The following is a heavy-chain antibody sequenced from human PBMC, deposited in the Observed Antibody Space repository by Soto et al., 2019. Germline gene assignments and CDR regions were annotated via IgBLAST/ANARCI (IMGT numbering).Heavy chain of an antibody. D-gene: IGHD5-18*01. J-gene: IGHJ4*02. Sequence: QVQLVESGGGVVQPGRSLRLSCAASGFTFSSYGMHWVRQAPGKGLEWVAVIWYDGSNKYYADSVKGRFTISRDNSKNTXXXQXNSLRAEDXAXXXXXXXXSPRXSYGEFDYWGQGTLVTVSS. CDR3: XXXXSPRXSYGEFDY. CDR1: GFTFSSYG. CDR2: IWYDGSNK. V-gene: IGHV3-33*01.